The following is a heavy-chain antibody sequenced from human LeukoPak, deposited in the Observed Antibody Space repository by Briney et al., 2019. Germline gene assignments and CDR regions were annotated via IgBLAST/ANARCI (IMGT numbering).Heavy chain of an antibody. D-gene: IGHD3-3*01. CDR3: AKSPLSFWSGYHTLNWFDP. CDR2: IWYDGRNK. Sequence: GGSLRLSCAASGFTFISYGMHWVRQAPGKGLEGGAVIWYDGRNKYYADSVKGRFTISRDNSKNTLYLQMNSLRAEDTAVYYCAKSPLSFWSGYHTLNWFDPWGQGTLVTVSS. CDR1: GFTFISYG. V-gene: IGHV3-33*06. J-gene: IGHJ5*02.